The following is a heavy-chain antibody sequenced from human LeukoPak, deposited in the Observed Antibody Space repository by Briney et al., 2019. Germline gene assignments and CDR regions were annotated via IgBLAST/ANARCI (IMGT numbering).Heavy chain of an antibody. Sequence: PGGSLRLSCAASGFTFSSYGMHWVRQAPGKGLEWVAVIWYDGSNKYYADSVKGRFTISRDNSKNTLYLQMNSLRAEDTAVYYCAKGFGAYGSGREFDPWGQGTLVTVSS. J-gene: IGHJ5*02. CDR2: IWYDGSNK. CDR3: AKGFGAYGSGREFDP. D-gene: IGHD3-10*01. V-gene: IGHV3-33*06. CDR1: GFTFSSYG.